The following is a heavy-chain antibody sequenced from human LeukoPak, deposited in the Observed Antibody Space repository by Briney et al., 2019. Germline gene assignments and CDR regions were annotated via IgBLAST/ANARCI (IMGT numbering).Heavy chain of an antibody. CDR2: IRSKAYGGTT. CDR1: GFTYGDYA. J-gene: IGHJ4*02. V-gene: IGHV3-49*04. CDR3: TRVSGWYGGYFDY. Sequence: GGSLRLSCTASGFTYGDYAMSWVRQVPGKGLEWVGFIRSKAYGGTTEYAASVKGRFTISRDDSKSIAYLQMNSLKTEDTAVYYCTRVSGWYGGYFDYWGQGTLVTVSS. D-gene: IGHD6-19*01.